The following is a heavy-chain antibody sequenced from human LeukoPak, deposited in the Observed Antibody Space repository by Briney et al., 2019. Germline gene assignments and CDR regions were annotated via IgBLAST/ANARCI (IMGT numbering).Heavy chain of an antibody. Sequence: GGSLRLSCAASGFTFSSYAMSWVRQAPGKGLEWVSAISGSGGSTYYADSVKGRFTISRDNSKNTLYLQMSSLRAEDTAVYYCAKRPRGGSYGDAFDIWGQGTMVTVSS. V-gene: IGHV3-23*01. J-gene: IGHJ3*02. CDR2: ISGSGGST. D-gene: IGHD1-26*01. CDR1: GFTFSSYA. CDR3: AKRPRGGSYGDAFDI.